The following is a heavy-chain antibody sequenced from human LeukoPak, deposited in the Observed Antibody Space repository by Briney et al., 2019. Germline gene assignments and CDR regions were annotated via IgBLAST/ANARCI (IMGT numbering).Heavy chain of an antibody. V-gene: IGHV1-46*01. D-gene: IGHD3-22*01. CDR1: GYTFTSYY. Sequence: ASVKVSCKASGYTFTSYYMHWVRQAPGQGLEWMGIINPSGGSASYAQKFQGRVTITADESTSTAYMELSSLRSEDTAVYYCAREGAITMIVNGEAYFDYWGQGTLVTVSS. CDR2: INPSGGSA. J-gene: IGHJ4*02. CDR3: AREGAITMIVNGEAYFDY.